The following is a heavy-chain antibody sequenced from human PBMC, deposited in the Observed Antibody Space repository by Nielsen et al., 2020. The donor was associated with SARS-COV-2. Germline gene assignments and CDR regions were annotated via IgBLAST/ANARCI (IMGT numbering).Heavy chain of an antibody. D-gene: IGHD3-3*02. CDR1: GYSFTSYW. CDR3: ARHELIFGGMMDV. Sequence: KVSCKGSGYSFTSYWIGWVRQMPGKGLEWMGIIYPGDSDTRYSPSFQGQVTISADKSISTAYLQWSSLKASDTAMYYCARHELIFGGMMDVWGKGTTVTVSS. J-gene: IGHJ6*04. V-gene: IGHV5-51*01. CDR2: IYPGDSDT.